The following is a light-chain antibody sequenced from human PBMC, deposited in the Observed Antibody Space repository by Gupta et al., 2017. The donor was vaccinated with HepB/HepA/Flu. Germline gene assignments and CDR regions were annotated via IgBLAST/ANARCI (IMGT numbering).Light chain of an antibody. J-gene: IGLJ2*01. Sequence: ARTHPCPRTGSPGPAVSIPCPGTSSDVGAYDYVSWYQQPPGNAPQLIISDVTKRPSGVPDRFSGSKSGNTASLTISSLQAEDEAEYYCSSFAGSYTYVIFGEGTKLTVL. CDR3: SSFAGSYTYVI. CDR1: SSDVGAYDY. CDR2: DVT. V-gene: IGLV2-11*01.